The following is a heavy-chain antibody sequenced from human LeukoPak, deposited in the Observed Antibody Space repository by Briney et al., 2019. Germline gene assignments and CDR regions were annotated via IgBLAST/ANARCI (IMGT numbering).Heavy chain of an antibody. CDR3: ARAHGYSYGQFDY. V-gene: IGHV4-31*03. CDR1: GGSISSGGYY. CDR2: IYYSGST. D-gene: IGHD5-18*01. J-gene: IGHJ4*02. Sequence: SETLSLTCTVSGGSISSGGYYWSWIRQHPGKGLEWIGYIYYSGSTYYNPSLKSRLTISVDTSKNQFSLNLSSVTAADTAVYYCARAHGYSYGQFDYWGQGTLVTVSS.